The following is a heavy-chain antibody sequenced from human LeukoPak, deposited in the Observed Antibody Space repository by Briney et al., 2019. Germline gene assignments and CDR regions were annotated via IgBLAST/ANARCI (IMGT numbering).Heavy chain of an antibody. CDR3: ARVQQQWLGAYPDY. D-gene: IGHD6-19*01. V-gene: IGHV4-59*01. Sequence: SETLSLTCTVSGGSISSYYWSRIRQPPGKGLEWIGYIYYSGSTNYNPSLKSRVTISVDTSKNQFSLKLSSVTAADTAVYYCARVQQQWLGAYPDYWGQGTLVTVSS. J-gene: IGHJ4*02. CDR2: IYYSGST. CDR1: GGSISSYY.